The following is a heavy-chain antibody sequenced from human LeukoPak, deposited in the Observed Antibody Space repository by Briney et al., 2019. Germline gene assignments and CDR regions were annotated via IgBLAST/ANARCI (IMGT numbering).Heavy chain of an antibody. D-gene: IGHD3-10*01. CDR2: ISSSSSYI. Sequence: GGSLRLSCAASGFTFSSYSMNWVRQAPGKGLEWVSSISSSSSYIYYADSVKGRFTISRDNAKNSLYLQMNSLRAEDTAVDYCARDDGSGIDYWGQGTLVTVSS. CDR1: GFTFSSYS. J-gene: IGHJ4*02. CDR3: ARDDGSGIDY. V-gene: IGHV3-21*01.